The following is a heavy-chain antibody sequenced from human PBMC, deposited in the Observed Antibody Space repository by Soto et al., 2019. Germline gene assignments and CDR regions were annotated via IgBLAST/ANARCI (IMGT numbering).Heavy chain of an antibody. CDR3: AKDRGGGFDS. CDR1: GFTFSSYD. CDR2: ISGSGGAT. Sequence: EVQLLESGGGLVQPGGSLRLFCAASGFTFSSYDMSWVRQAPGKGLEWVSAISGSGGATYYADSVRGRFTISRDNSENILYLQMNTLRVEDTAVYFCAKDRGGGFDSWGQGTLVTVSS. V-gene: IGHV3-23*01. D-gene: IGHD3-10*01. J-gene: IGHJ4*02.